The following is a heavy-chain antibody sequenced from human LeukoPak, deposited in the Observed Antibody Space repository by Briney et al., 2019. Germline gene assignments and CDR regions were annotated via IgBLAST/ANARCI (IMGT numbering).Heavy chain of an antibody. CDR2: IYYSGST. CDR3: ARTANYYYNYMDV. J-gene: IGHJ6*03. V-gene: IGHV4-59*12. CDR1: VTFSNAW. Sequence: PGGSLRLSCAASVTFSNAWMNWIRQPPGKGLEWIGNIYYSGSTFYNPSLKSRVTISVDTSKNQFSLKLSSVTAADTAVYYCARTANYYYNYMDVWGKGTTVTVSS.